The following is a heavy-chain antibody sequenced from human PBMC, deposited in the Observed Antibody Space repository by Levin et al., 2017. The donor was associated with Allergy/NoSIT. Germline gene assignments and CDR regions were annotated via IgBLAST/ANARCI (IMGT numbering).Heavy chain of an antibody. CDR1: GYTFTGHY. CDR3: AGDRRYFSSTRCYFLGGGFDP. D-gene: IGHD2-2*01. Sequence: ASVKVSCKASGYTFTGHYIHWVRQAPGQGLEWMGWINPNSGGTNYAQKFQGRVTMARDTSISTAYMELSRLGSDDTAVYYCAGDRRYFSSTRCYFLGGGFDPWGQGTLVTVSS. V-gene: IGHV1-2*02. CDR2: INPNSGGT. J-gene: IGHJ5*02.